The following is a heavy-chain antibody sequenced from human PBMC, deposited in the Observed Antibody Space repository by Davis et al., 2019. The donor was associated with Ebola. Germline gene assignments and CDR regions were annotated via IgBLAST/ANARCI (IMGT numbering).Heavy chain of an antibody. V-gene: IGHV3-21*01. CDR2: ISSSSSYI. CDR1: GFTFSSYS. D-gene: IGHD3-16*01. J-gene: IGHJ5*02. CDR3: ASDGNGDGNIWGSSKNWFDP. Sequence: PGGSLRLSCAVSGFTFSSYSMNWVCKGPGKGLERVSSISSSSSYINYADSVKGRFTISRDNAKNSLYLQMTSLRAEDKAVYYCASDGNGDGNIWGSSKNWFDPWGQGTLVTVSS.